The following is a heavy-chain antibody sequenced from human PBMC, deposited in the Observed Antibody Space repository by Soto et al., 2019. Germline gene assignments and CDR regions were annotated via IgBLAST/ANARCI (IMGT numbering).Heavy chain of an antibody. CDR3: AGVGGAMRVVPGGPVDF. Sequence: QVQLVQSGAEVKKPGASVKVSCKASGYTFTNYAISWVRQAPGQGLEWLGWISTYNGNANYAQHLQGRVTMTTYTATSTAYMEVMSLRSDDTAVYYCAGVGGAMRVVPGGPVDFWGQGSLVTVSS. V-gene: IGHV1-18*04. CDR1: GYTFTNYA. D-gene: IGHD3-22*01. J-gene: IGHJ4*02. CDR2: ISTYNGNA.